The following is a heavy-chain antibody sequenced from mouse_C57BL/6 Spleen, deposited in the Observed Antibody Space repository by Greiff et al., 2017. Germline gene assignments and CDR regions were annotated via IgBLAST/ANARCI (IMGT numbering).Heavy chain of an antibody. V-gene: IGHV1-42*01. CDR3: ARFPSITTDFDY. CDR2: INPSTGGT. Sequence: EVQLQESGPELVKPGASVKISCKASGYSFTGYYMNWVKQSPEKSLEWIGEINPSTGGTTYNQKFKAKATLTVDKSSSTAYMQLKSLTSEDSAVYYCARFPSITTDFDYWGQGTTLTVSS. J-gene: IGHJ2*01. D-gene: IGHD1-1*01. CDR1: GYSFTGYY.